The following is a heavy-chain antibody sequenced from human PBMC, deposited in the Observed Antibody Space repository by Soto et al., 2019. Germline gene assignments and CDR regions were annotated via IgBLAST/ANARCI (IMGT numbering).Heavy chain of an antibody. CDR1: GFTFNNAW. J-gene: IGHJ5*02. V-gene: IGHV3-15*01. CDR3: TRDRSSGYNWFDP. D-gene: IGHD1-26*01. Sequence: EVQLVESGGGLVKPGGSLRLSCAASGFTFNNAWMSWVRPAPGKGLEWVGRVKSKTDGGTADHAAPVKGRFTVSRDDSKNTLYLQMNSLKTEDTAVYYCTRDRSSGYNWFDPWGQGTLVTVSS. CDR2: VKSKTDGGTA.